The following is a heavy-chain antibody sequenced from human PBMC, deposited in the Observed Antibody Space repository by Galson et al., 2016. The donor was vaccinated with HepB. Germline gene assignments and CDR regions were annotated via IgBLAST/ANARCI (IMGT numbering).Heavy chain of an antibody. CDR3: ARIRNWNEEFDF. V-gene: IGHV3-33*01. CDR1: GFSLRNYG. J-gene: IGHJ4*02. D-gene: IGHD1-1*01. CDR2: IWYDGSKK. Sequence: SLRLSCATSGFSLRNYGIHWVRQAPGKGLEWVAVIWYDGSKKYYVESVRGRFTTSSDNSRNTVYLQMNSLRVEDTAVYYCARIRNWNEEFDFWGQGTLVSVSS.